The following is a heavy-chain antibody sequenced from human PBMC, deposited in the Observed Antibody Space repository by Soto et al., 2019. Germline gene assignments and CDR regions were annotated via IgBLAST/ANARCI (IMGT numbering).Heavy chain of an antibody. V-gene: IGHV1-2*02. CDR1: GYTFTGYY. CDR2: INPNSGGT. CDR3: ARVGVPATAILHMDV. Sequence: QVQLVQSGAEVKKPGASVKVSCKASGYTFTGYYMHWVRQAPGQGLEWMGWINPNSGGTNYAQKFQGRVTMTRDTSISTAYMELSRLRSDDTAVYYCARVGVPATAILHMDVWGQGTTVTVSS. J-gene: IGHJ6*02. D-gene: IGHD2-2*02.